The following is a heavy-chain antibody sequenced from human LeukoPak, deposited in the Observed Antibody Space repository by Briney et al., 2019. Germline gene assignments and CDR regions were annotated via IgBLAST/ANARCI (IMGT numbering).Heavy chain of an antibody. CDR2: IYYSGST. CDR3: ANTRYGDHYFDY. Sequence: SETLSLTCTVSGGSISSGGYSWSWIRQHPGKGLEWIGYIYYSGSTYYNPSLKSRVTISVDTSKNQFSLKLSSVTAADTAVYYCANTRYGDHYFDYWGQGTLVTVSS. V-gene: IGHV4-31*03. D-gene: IGHD4-17*01. J-gene: IGHJ4*02. CDR1: GGSISSGGYS.